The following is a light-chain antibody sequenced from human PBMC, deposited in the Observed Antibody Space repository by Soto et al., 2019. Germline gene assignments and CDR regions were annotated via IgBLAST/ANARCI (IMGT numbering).Light chain of an antibody. Sequence: QSALTQPASVSGSPGQSITISCSGTSCDVGSYTLVCWYQQQPGKAHKLMIYDGSKRPSGVSNRFAGTNSSNTSFLTNAGLQAEDEADYYCSSYAGSSTYVFGTGTKLTVL. J-gene: IGLJ1*01. CDR2: DGS. V-gene: IGLV2-23*01. CDR1: SCDVGSYTL. CDR3: SSYAGSSTYV.